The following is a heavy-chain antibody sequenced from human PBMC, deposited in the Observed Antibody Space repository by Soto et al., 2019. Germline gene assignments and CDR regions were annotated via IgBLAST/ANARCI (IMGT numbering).Heavy chain of an antibody. CDR3: ARCGIRRYPQTTPNWFDP. Sequence: SETLSLTCAVYGGSFSGYYWSWIRQPPGKGLEWIGEINHSGSTNYNPSLKSRVTISVDTSKNQFSLKLSSVTAADTAVYYCARCGIRRYPQTTPNWFDPWGQGTLVTVS. V-gene: IGHV4-34*01. J-gene: IGHJ5*02. CDR2: INHSGST. CDR1: GGSFSGYY. D-gene: IGHD3-3*02.